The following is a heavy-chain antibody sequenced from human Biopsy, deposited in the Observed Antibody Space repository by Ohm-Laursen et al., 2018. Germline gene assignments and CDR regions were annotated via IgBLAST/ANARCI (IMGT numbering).Heavy chain of an antibody. CDR2: ISPSSGGP. D-gene: IGHD3-16*02. J-gene: IGHJ3*01. CDR1: GYTFTDYF. CDR3: AKDIMNPIGGLVARSDVFDV. V-gene: IGHV1-2*02. Sequence: ASVKVSCTASGYTFTDYFLHWVRQAPGQGPEWMGWISPSSGGPHYAQKFKDRVTMIRNTSATTGYMELSILGSDDTAVYYCAKDIMNPIGGLVARSDVFDVRGQGTMVTVSS.